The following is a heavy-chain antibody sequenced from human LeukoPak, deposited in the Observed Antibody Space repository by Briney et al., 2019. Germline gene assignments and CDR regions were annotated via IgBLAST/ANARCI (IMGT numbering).Heavy chain of an antibody. CDR2: MNPNSGNT. J-gene: IGHJ3*02. D-gene: IGHD2-2*02. CDR1: GYTLTELS. CDR3: ARGLVPAAILDDAFDI. Sequence: ASVKVSCKVSGYTLTELSMHWVRQATGQGLEWMGWMNPNSGNTGYAQKFQGRVTITRNTSISTAYMELSSLRSEDTAVYYCARGLVPAAILDDAFDIWGQGTMVTVSS. V-gene: IGHV1-8*03.